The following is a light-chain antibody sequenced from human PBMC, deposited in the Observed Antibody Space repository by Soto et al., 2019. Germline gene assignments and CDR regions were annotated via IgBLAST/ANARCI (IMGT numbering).Light chain of an antibody. CDR1: QSVSSTF. J-gene: IGKJ1*01. V-gene: IGKV3-20*01. CDR2: GAS. CDR3: QQFDSSVT. Sequence: EIVLTQSPGSLSLSPGERATLSCRASQSVSSTFFAWYQQRPGQAPRLLMYGASRRATGIPERFSGSGSGTDFALNISRLEPEDFAVYYWQQFDSSVTFGQGTKVEIK.